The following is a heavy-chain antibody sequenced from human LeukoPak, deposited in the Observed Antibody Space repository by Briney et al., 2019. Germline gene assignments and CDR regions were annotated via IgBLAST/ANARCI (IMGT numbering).Heavy chain of an antibody. CDR2: INHSGST. J-gene: IGHJ4*02. Sequence: LETLSLTCAVYGGSFSGYYWSWIRQPPGKVLEWIGEINHSGSTNYNPSLKSRVTISVDTSKNQFSLKLSSVTAADTAVYYCASLRLRGGLSFDYWGQGTLVTVSS. CDR1: GGSFSGYY. CDR3: ASLRLRGGLSFDY. D-gene: IGHD4-17*01. V-gene: IGHV4-34*01.